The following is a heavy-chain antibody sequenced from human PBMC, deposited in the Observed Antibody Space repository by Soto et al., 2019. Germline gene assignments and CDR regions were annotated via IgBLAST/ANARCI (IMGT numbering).Heavy chain of an antibody. J-gene: IGHJ4*02. CDR2: IIPLFGTP. Sequence: QVQLVQSGAEVKKPGSSVKVSCKASGGIFSTYAISWLRQAPGQGLEWMGGIIPLFGTPNYAQRFQGRVTNTANDSTSTAYMELSRLRSEDTAVYYFASDRDAYCSGNYYNRSNFWCRGNLVTVSS. V-gene: IGHV1-69*01. CDR3: ASDRDAYCSGNYYNRSNF. D-gene: IGHD3-10*02. CDR1: GGIFSTYA.